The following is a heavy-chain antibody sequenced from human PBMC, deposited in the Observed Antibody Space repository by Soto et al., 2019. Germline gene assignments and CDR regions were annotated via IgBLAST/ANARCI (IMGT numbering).Heavy chain of an antibody. J-gene: IGHJ4*02. V-gene: IGHV3-7*01. CDR3: ARDLGYDSSSAGDF. Sequence: EVQLVDSGGGLVQPGGSLRLSCAASGFSFSNYWMSWVRQAPGKGLEWVANIEHDGSGTYYLDSVKGRFTISRDNAKSSLFLQMNNLRVEDTAVYYCARDLGYDSSSAGDFWGQGTLVTVSS. CDR2: IEHDGSGT. D-gene: IGHD6-6*01. CDR1: GFSFSNYW.